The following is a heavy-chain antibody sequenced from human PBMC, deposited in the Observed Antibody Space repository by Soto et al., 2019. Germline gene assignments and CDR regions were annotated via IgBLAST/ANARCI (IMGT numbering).Heavy chain of an antibody. Sequence: PSETLSLTCAVYGGSFSGYYWSWVRQPPGKGLEWIAYIYYRGSTNYNPSLKSRVTISVDTSKNQFSLKLSSVTAADTAVYYCAGDFPGRDYWGQGTLVTVSS. V-gene: IGHV4-59*01. J-gene: IGHJ4*02. CDR3: AGDFPGRDY. CDR2: IYYRGST. CDR1: GGSFSGYY.